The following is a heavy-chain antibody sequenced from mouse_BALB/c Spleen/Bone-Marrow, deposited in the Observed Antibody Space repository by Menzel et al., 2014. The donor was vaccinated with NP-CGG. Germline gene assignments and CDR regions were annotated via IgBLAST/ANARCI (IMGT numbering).Heavy chain of an antibody. V-gene: IGHV2-9*02. CDR2: IGTGRGT. CDR1: GLSLKNYG. Sequence: VQLVESGPGLVAPSQSLSITCTVSGLSLKNYGVHWVRQPPGKGLEWLGVIGTGRGTNYNSALMSRLSISKDNSKSQVFLKMNSLQTDDTAMYYCARDRAYGNWYFDVWGAGTTVTVSS. CDR3: ARDRAYGNWYFDV. D-gene: IGHD2-1*01. J-gene: IGHJ1*01.